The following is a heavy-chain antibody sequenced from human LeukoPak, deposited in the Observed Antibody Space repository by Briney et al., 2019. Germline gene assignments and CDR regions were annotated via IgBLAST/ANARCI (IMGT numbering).Heavy chain of an antibody. D-gene: IGHD3-22*01. CDR1: GGSISSGNYY. J-gene: IGHJ6*03. CDR2: IYSSGST. CDR3: ARIRDGGYEYYYYYMDV. V-gene: IGHV4-61*02. Sequence: SETLSLTCTVSGGSISSGNYYWSWIRQPAGKGLEWIGRIYSSGSTNYNPSLKSRLTISVDTSKNQFYLMLRSVTAADTALYYCARIRDGGYEYYYYYMDVWGRGTTVTVSS.